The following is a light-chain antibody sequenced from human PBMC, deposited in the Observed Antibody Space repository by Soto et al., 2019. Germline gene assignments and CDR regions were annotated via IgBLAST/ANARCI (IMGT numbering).Light chain of an antibody. CDR1: TSDVGSYDL. V-gene: IGLV2-23*02. J-gene: IGLJ1*01. CDR2: DVT. Sequence: SVLPQPASVSGSPGQSITISCTGTTSDVGSYDLVSWYQQHPGKAPKLIIYDVTKRPSGVSNRFSGSKSGNTASLTISGLQAEDEADYYCCSYAGSSTYVLGSGTKVTVL. CDR3: CSYAGSSTYV.